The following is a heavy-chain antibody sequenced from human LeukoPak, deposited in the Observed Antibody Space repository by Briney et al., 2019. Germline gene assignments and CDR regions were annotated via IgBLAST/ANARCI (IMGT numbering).Heavy chain of an antibody. CDR2: ISYDGSNK. CDR1: GFTFSSYA. CDR3: ARAVAGYNWFDP. Sequence: PGRSLRLSCAASGFTFSSYAVHWVRQAPGKGLEWVAVISYDGSNKYYADSVKGRFTISRDNSKNTLYLQMNSLRAEDTAVYYCARAVAGYNWFDPWGQGTLVTVS. D-gene: IGHD6-19*01. J-gene: IGHJ5*02. V-gene: IGHV3-30-3*01.